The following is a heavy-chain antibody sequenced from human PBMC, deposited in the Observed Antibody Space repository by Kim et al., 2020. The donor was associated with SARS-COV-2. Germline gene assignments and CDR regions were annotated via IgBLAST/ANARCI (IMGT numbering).Heavy chain of an antibody. V-gene: IGHV4-59*01. D-gene: IGHD3-16*01. J-gene: IGHJ6*02. Sequence: SLKSRVIISVDTSKNQFSLKLSSVTAADTAVYYCARDGAVGRYYYYGMDVWGQGTTVTVSS. CDR3: ARDGAVGRYYYYGMDV.